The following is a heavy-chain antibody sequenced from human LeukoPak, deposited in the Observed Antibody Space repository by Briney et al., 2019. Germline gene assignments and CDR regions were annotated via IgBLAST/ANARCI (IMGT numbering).Heavy chain of an antibody. CDR3: ARRDDS. V-gene: IGHV4-34*01. CDR1: GGSFSGYH. J-gene: IGHJ4*02. D-gene: IGHD3-9*01. CDR2: INHSGST. Sequence: SETLSLTCAVYGGSFSGYHWSWIRQPPGKGLEWIGEINHSGSTNYNPSLKSRVTISVDTSKNQFSLKLSSVTAADTAVYYCARRDDSWGQGTLVAVSS.